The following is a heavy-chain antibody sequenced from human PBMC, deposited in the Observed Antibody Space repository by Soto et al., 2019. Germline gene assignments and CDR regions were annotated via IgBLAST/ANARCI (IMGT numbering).Heavy chain of an antibody. CDR1: GGSISSYY. J-gene: IGHJ6*02. CDR3: ARDGKAMVPSYGMDV. V-gene: IGHV4-59*01. Sequence: SETLSLTCTVSGGSISSYYWSWIRQPPGKGLEWIGYIYYSVSANYNPSLKSRVTISVDTSKNQFPLKLSSVTAADTAVYYCARDGKAMVPSYGMDVWGQGTRVTVSS. D-gene: IGHD5-18*01. CDR2: IYYSVSA.